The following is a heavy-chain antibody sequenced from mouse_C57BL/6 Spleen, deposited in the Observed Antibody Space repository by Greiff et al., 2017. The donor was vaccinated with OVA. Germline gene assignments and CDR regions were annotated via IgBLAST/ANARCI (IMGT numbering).Heavy chain of an antibody. CDR1: GYTFTSYW. CDR3: ARERGLDYLEY. CDR2: IHPNSGST. V-gene: IGHV1-64*01. J-gene: IGHJ2*01. D-gene: IGHD3-3*01. Sequence: QVQLQQPGAELVKPGASVKLSCKASGYTFTSYWMHWVKQRPGQGLEWIGMIHPNSGSTNYNEKFKSKATLTVDKSSSTAYMQLSSLTSEDSAVYDCARERGLDYLEYCGQGTTLTVSS.